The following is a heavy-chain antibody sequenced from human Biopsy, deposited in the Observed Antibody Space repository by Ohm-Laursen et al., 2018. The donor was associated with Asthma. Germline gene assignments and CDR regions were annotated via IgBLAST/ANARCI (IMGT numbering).Heavy chain of an antibody. V-gene: IGHV1-18*01. CDR3: ARAVDYSHYYGIDV. CDR1: GYTFNSAG. CDR2: ISVYNGNT. J-gene: IGHJ6*02. Sequence: ASVKVSCKASGYTFNSAGITWVRQAPGQGLAWMGRISVYNGNTKVAQKLQDRVTMITDTSTSTAYMELRSLRSDDTAVYFCARAVDYSHYYGIDVWGQGTTVTVS. D-gene: IGHD3-10*01.